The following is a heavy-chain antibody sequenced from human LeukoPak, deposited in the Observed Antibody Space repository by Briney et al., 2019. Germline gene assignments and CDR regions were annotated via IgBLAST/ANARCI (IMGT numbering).Heavy chain of an antibody. J-gene: IGHJ4*02. CDR3: ARDALYEEGLVDY. CDR2: ISSSSSYI. V-gene: IGHV3-21*01. CDR1: GFTFSSYS. D-gene: IGHD5/OR15-5a*01. Sequence: PGGSLRLSCAASGFTFSSYSMNWVRQAPGKGLEWVSSISSSSSYIYYADSVKGRFTISRDNAKNSLYLQMNSLRAEDTVVYYCARDALYEEGLVDYWGQGTLVTVSS.